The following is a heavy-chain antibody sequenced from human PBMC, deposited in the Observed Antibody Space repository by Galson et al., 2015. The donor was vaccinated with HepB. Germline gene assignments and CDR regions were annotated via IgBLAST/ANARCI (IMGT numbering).Heavy chain of an antibody. D-gene: IGHD1-26*01. V-gene: IGHV3-74*01. J-gene: IGHJ3*02. Sequence: SLRLSCAASGFTFSNYWMHWVRQAPGKGLVWVSRIISDGGSTNYADSVKGRFTISRDNAKNTLYLQMNSLRAEDTAVYYRARFSGRNALDIWGQGTIVTVSS. CDR1: GFTFSNYW. CDR3: ARFSGRNALDI. CDR2: IISDGGST.